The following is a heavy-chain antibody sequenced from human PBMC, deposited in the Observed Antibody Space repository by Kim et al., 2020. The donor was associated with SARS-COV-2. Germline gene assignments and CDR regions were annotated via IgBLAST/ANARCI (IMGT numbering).Heavy chain of an antibody. J-gene: IGHJ4*02. CDR2: IYYSGST. D-gene: IGHD3-22*01. V-gene: IGHV4-31*03. Sequence: SETLSLTCTVSGGSISSGGYYWSWIRQHPGKGLEWIGYIYYSGSTYYNPSLKSRVTISVDPSKNQFSLKLSSVTAADTAVYYCARAPGLGTMIVVVTHFDYWGQGTLVTVSS. CDR1: GGSISSGGYY. CDR3: ARAPGLGTMIVVVTHFDY.